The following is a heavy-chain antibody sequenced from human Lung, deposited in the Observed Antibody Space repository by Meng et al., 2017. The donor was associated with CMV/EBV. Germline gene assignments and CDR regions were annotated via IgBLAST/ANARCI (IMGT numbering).Heavy chain of an antibody. D-gene: IGHD6-19*01. J-gene: IGHJ4*02. Sequence: QVQLVRSVGGVVQLGRSLRLSCAASGFTFSSYAMHWVRQAPGKGLEWVAVISYDGSNKYYADSVKGRFTISRDNSKNTLYLQMNSLRAEDTAVYYCARGQWHSLDYWGQGTLVTVSS. CDR1: GFTFSSYA. CDR3: ARGQWHSLDY. CDR2: ISYDGSNK. V-gene: IGHV3-30-3*01.